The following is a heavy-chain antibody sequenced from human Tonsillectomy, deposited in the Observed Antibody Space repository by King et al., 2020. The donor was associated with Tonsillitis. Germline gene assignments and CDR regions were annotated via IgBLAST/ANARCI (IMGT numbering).Heavy chain of an antibody. V-gene: IGHV3-33*08. J-gene: IGHJ4*02. D-gene: IGHD6-13*01. CDR2: IWYDGSNK. CDR3: ARDHRPPSIAAAGEIDY. CDR1: GFTFSSYG. Sequence: VQLVESGGGVVQPGRSLRLSCAASGFTFSSYGMHWVRQAPGKGLEWVAVIWYDGSNKYYADSVKGRFTISRDNSKNTLYLQMNSLRAEDTAVYYCARDHRPPSIAAAGEIDYWGQGTLVTVSS.